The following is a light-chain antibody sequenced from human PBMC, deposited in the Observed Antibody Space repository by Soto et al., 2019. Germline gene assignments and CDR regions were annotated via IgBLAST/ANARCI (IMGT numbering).Light chain of an antibody. V-gene: IGKV1-33*01. CDR3: QQYDNPFT. CDR1: QAISNY. J-gene: IGKJ3*01. CDR2: DAS. Sequence: DIQMTQSPSSLSASVGDRVTITCQASQAISNYLNWYQQKPGKAPKLLIYDASNLETGVPSRFSGSGSGTDFTFTISSLQPEEIATYYCQQYDNPFTFGPGTKVDIK.